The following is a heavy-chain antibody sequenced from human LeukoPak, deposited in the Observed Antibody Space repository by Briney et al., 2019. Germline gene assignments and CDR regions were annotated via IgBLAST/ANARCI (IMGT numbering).Heavy chain of an antibody. CDR3: ARVLGSGSYRSPSRAYNWFDP. Sequence: SDTLSLTCTDSGGSISSSSYYWGWIRQPPGKGLEWIGSIHYSGRFFYNPSLKSRVIISVATSKNQFPLNLSSVTAADTAVYYCARVLGSGSYRSPSRAYNWFDPWGQGTLVTVSS. CDR1: GGSISSSSYY. D-gene: IGHD3-10*01. J-gene: IGHJ5*02. CDR2: IHYSGRF. V-gene: IGHV4-39*06.